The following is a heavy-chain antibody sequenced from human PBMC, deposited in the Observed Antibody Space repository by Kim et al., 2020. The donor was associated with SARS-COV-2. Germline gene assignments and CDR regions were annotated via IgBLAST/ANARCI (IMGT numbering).Heavy chain of an antibody. CDR2: IATNGGTK. D-gene: IGHD4-17*01. V-gene: IGHV3-48*02. Sequence: GGSLRLSCAASGFIFYNYDMNWVRQAPGKGLEWVSYIATNGGTKSYSESVKGRFTISRDNAKNSLTLQMNSLREEDTAVYYCATDSPGDPDLDHWGQGTL. J-gene: IGHJ4*02. CDR3: ATDSPGDPDLDH. CDR1: GFIFYNYD.